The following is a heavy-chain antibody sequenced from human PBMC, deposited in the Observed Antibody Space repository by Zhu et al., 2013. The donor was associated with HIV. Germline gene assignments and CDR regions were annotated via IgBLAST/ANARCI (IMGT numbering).Heavy chain of an antibody. Sequence: QVQLVQSGAEVKKPGSSVKVSCKASGGTFSSYAISWVRQAPGQGLEWMGGIIPIFGTANYAQKFQGRVTITADESTSTAYMELSSLRSEDTAVYYCARDPGGVTMVRSAKKRHPTPYGMDVWGQGTTVTVSS. CDR3: ARDPGGVTMVRSAKKRHPTPYGMDV. D-gene: IGHD3-10*01. CDR2: IIPIFGTA. V-gene: IGHV1-69*01. J-gene: IGHJ6*02. CDR1: GGTFSSYA.